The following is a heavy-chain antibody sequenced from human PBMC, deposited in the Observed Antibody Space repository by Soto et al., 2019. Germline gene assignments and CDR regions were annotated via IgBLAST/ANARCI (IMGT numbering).Heavy chain of an antibody. CDR1: GFTFSTYA. J-gene: IGHJ5*02. Sequence: EVQLLESGGGLVQPGGSLRLSCAASGFTFSTYAMSWVRQAPGRGLEWVSTIGTADNAYYADSVKGRYTISRDDSKTTLYLQMNSLRVEDSAVYYCAKFRSGINPWGQGTLVTVSS. D-gene: IGHD6-19*01. V-gene: IGHV3-23*01. CDR2: IGTADNA. CDR3: AKFRSGINP.